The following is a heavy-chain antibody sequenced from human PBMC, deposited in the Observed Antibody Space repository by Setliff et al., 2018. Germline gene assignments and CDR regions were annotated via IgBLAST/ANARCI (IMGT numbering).Heavy chain of an antibody. Sequence: GASVKVSCKASGGTFSNYGISWVRQAPGQGLEWMGGIIPIFGTANYAQTFQGRVTIIADESTNTAYMELSSLRSEDTAIYYCATYCSSTTCSGEYFQHWGQGTLVTVSS. CDR1: GGTFSNYG. V-gene: IGHV1-69*13. J-gene: IGHJ1*01. D-gene: IGHD2-2*01. CDR2: IIPIFGTA. CDR3: ATYCSSTTCSGEYFQH.